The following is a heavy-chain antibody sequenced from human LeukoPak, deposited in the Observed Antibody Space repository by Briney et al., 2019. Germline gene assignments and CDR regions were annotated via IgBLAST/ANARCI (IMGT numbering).Heavy chain of an antibody. V-gene: IGHV3-15*01. D-gene: IGHD3-22*01. CDR1: GFSFRDAW. CDR2: IKSNHNGATT. CDR3: AWDDKSVFDY. J-gene: IGHJ4*02. Sequence: GGSLRLSCVGSGFSFRDAWLSWVRQAPGKGLEWVGRIKSNHNGATTDYDAPVKDRFTISRDDSKNTLYLQMNSLKIEDTAMYYCAWDDKSVFDYWGQGTLVTVSS.